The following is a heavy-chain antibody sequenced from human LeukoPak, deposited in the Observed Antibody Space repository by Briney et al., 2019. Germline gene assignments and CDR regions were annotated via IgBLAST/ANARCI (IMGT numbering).Heavy chain of an antibody. CDR3: VRHCCSSPSKRTFDI. Sequence: GSLRLSCAASGFTFSSYSMNWVRQSPGKGLEWIGTISDGGSTYYNPSLKSRIIISVDTSKNQFSLQLSSVTAADTAVYYCVRHCCSSPSKRTFDIWGQGTLVAVSS. J-gene: IGHJ3*02. CDR1: GFTFSSYSMN. V-gene: IGHV4-39*01. D-gene: IGHD2-15*01. CDR2: ISDGGST.